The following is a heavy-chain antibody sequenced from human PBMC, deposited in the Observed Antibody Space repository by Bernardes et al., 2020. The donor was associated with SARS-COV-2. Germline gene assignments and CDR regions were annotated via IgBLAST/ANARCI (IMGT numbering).Heavy chain of an antibody. Sequence: SVKVSCKASGGTFRDHATSWVRQAPGQGLEWMGGIIPMFRAVNYAQKFQGRVTITADESTNTAYMEVRTLRSEDTAVYYCARGSIVVVPAAPGYKGAYFYGVDVWGQGTTVTVSS. CDR1: GGTFRDHA. V-gene: IGHV1-69*13. CDR2: IIPMFRAV. D-gene: IGHD2-2*01. J-gene: IGHJ6*02. CDR3: ARGSIVVVPAAPGYKGAYFYGVDV.